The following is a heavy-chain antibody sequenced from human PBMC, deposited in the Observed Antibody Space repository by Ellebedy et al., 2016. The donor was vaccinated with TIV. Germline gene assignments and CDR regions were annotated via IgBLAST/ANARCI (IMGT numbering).Heavy chain of an antibody. CDR2: ITGMFGTA. CDR3: ARSRGYHLTNSFDY. Sequence: SVKVSCKASGGPFSSSAISWVRQAPGQGLEWMGGITGMFGTANYAQKFQGRVSITADELTSTAYMELSSLRSEDTVVYYCARSRGYHLTNSFDYWGQGTLVTVSS. CDR1: GGPFSSSA. D-gene: IGHD5-12*01. V-gene: IGHV1-69*13. J-gene: IGHJ4*02.